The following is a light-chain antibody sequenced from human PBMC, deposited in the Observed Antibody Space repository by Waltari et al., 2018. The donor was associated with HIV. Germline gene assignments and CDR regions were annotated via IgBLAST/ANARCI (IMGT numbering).Light chain of an antibody. V-gene: IGKV1-39*01. CDR1: QPVLTY. CDR2: ATS. J-gene: IGKJ1*01. Sequence: DLQMTQSLSSLSASVGDSVTITCRASQPVLTYLNWYQMKPGKAPKLLIYATSNLEGGVPSRFSGSGFGTDFTLTISSLQPEDFATYFCQESYGAPPWTFGQGTTVDVK. CDR3: QESYGAPPWT.